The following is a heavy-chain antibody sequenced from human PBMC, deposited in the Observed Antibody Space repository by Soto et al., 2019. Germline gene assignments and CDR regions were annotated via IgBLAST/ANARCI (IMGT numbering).Heavy chain of an antibody. CDR1: GYTFTSYY. Sequence: ASVKVSCKASGYTFTSYYMHWVRQAPGQGLEWMGIINPSGGSTSYAQKFQGRVTMTRDTSTSTVYMELSSLRSEDTAVYYCASTSSRWKIFDYWGQGTLVTVSS. D-gene: IGHD6-13*01. V-gene: IGHV1-46*01. CDR3: ASTSSRWKIFDY. J-gene: IGHJ4*02. CDR2: INPSGGST.